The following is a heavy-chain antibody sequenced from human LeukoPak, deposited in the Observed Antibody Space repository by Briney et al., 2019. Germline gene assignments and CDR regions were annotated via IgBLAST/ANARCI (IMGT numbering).Heavy chain of an antibody. CDR2: MSYDGSEE. CDR1: GFTFSSYG. D-gene: IGHD2/OR15-2a*01. Sequence: PGGSLRFSCAASGFTFSSYGMHWVRQAPGKGLEWVAVMSYDGSEEYYSVSVKGRFTISRDNSKNTLYLQMNSLRTEDTALYYCAKDRIYAGNFFDYWGQGTLVTVSS. V-gene: IGHV3-30*18. J-gene: IGHJ4*02. CDR3: AKDRIYAGNFFDY.